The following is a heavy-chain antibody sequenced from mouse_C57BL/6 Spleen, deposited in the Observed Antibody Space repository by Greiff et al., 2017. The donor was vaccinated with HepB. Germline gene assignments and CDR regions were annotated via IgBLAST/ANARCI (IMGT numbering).Heavy chain of an antibody. CDR1: GYSFTDYN. Sequence: EVKLVESGPELVKPGASVKISCKASGYSFTDYNMNWVKQSNGKSLEWIGVINPNYGTTSYNQKFKGKATLTVDQSSSTAYMQLNSLTSEDSAVYYCASEFYYGSSYEDFDVWGTGTTVTVSS. CDR2: INPNYGTT. V-gene: IGHV1-39*01. CDR3: ASEFYYGSSYEDFDV. D-gene: IGHD1-1*01. J-gene: IGHJ1*03.